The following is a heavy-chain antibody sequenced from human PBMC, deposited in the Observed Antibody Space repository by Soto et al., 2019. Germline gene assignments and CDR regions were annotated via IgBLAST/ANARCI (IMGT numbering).Heavy chain of an antibody. J-gene: IGHJ6*02. V-gene: IGHV3-30-3*01. CDR3: ASSWGVYAPGDV. CDR1: GFTFSSYA. Sequence: GGSLRLSCAASGFTFSSYAMHWVRQAPGKGLEWVAVISYDGSNKYYADSVKGRFTISRDNSKNTLYLQMNSLRAEDTAVYYCASSWGVYAPGDVWGQGTTVTVSS. CDR2: ISYDGSNK. D-gene: IGHD2-8*01.